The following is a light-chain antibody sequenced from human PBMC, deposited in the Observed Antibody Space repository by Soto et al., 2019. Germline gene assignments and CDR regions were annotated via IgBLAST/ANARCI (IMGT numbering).Light chain of an antibody. J-gene: IGKJ3*01. V-gene: IGKV3-20*01. CDR2: RSS. CDR1: QTISSSF. CDR3: HQFGSSPLDT. Sequence: EIVLSQSPGTLSWSPGERATLSCRASQTISSSFLACYQQKPGQAPRLLIYRSSRRVPGIPDRFSGSGFWTDFTLTILRLEPEDFAVYYCHQFGSSPLDTFGPGTKVEIK.